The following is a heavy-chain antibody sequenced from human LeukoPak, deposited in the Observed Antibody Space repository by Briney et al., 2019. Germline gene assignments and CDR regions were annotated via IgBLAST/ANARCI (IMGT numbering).Heavy chain of an antibody. CDR2: IRYDGSNK. CDR1: GFTFSSYG. Sequence: GGSLRLSCAASGFTFSSYGMHWVRQAPGKGLEWVAFIRYDGSNKYCADSVKGRFTISRDNSKNTLYLQMNSLRAEDTAVYYCAKAPTEGDPPSYIWGQETMVTVSS. D-gene: IGHD1-14*01. CDR3: AKAPTEGDPPSYI. V-gene: IGHV3-30*02. J-gene: IGHJ3*02.